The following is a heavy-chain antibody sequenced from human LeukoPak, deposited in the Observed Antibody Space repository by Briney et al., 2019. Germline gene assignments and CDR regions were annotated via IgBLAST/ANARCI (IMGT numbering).Heavy chain of an antibody. CDR1: GLTFSSYA. J-gene: IGHJ4*02. CDR3: AKGLRGIAAPLPLD. D-gene: IGHD6-13*01. V-gene: IGHV3-23*01. Sequence: GGSLRLSCAASGLTFSSYAMSWVRQAPGKGLEWVSAISSSGGSTYYADSVKGRFTISRDNSKNTLYLQMNSLRAEDTAVYYCAKGLRGIAAPLPLDWGQGTLVTVSS. CDR2: ISSSGGST.